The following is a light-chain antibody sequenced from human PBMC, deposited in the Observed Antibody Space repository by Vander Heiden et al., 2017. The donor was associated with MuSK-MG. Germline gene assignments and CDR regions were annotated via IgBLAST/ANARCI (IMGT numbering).Light chain of an antibody. Sequence: EIVLTQSPGTLSLSPGERATLSCRASQSVSSSYLAWYQQKPGQAPRLLIYGASSRATGIPDRFSGSGSGTDFTLTISRLEPEDFAVYYCQQDGSSQGTFGQGTKLEIK. CDR2: GAS. CDR3: QQDGSSQGT. J-gene: IGKJ2*01. CDR1: QSVSSSY. V-gene: IGKV3-20*01.